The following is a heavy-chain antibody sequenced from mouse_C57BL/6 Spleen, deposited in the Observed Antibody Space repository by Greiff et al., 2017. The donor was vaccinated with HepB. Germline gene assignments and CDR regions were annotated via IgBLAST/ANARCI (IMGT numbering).Heavy chain of an antibody. CDR1: GYTFTSYW. D-gene: IGHD2-1*01. Sequence: VQLQQPGAELVKPGASVKLSCKASGYTFTSYWMQWVKQRPGQGLEWIGEIDPSDSYTNYNQKFKGKATLTVDTSSSTAYMQLSSLTSEDSAVYYCAKGEGNYVYFDYWGQGTTLTVSS. CDR2: IDPSDSYT. V-gene: IGHV1-50*01. J-gene: IGHJ2*01. CDR3: AKGEGNYVYFDY.